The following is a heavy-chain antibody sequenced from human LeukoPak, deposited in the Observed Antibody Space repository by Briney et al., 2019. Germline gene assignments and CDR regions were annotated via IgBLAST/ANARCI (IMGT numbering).Heavy chain of an antibody. CDR3: ASAYSGSYYFDY. Sequence: SCKASGYTFSSYSMNWVRQAPGKGLEWVSSISSSSSYIYYADSVKGRFTISRDNAKNSLYLQMNSLRAEDTAVYYCASAYSGSYYFDYWGQGTLVTVSS. CDR2: ISSSSSYI. V-gene: IGHV3-21*01. D-gene: IGHD1-26*01. CDR1: GYTFSSYS. J-gene: IGHJ4*02.